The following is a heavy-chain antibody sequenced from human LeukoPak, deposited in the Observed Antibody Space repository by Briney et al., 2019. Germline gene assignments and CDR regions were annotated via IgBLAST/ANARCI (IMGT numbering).Heavy chain of an antibody. CDR1: GGSFSGYY. CDR2: INHSGST. CDR3: ARGGVAAIVWFDP. D-gene: IGHD2-15*01. Sequence: SETLSLTCAVYGGSFSGYYWSWIRQPPGEGLEWIGEINHSGSTNYNPSLKSRVTISVDTSKNQFSLKLSSVTAADTAVYYCARGGVAAIVWFDPWGQGTLVTVSS. J-gene: IGHJ5*02. V-gene: IGHV4-34*01.